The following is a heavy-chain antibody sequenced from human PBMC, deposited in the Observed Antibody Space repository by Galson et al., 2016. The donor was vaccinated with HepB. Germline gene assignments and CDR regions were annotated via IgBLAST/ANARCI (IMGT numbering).Heavy chain of an antibody. V-gene: IGHV4-38-2*02. Sequence: ETLSLTCTVSGYSIRSGFYWGWIRQPPGKGLEWIGIIYPSGSTYYNPSLKSRAIISVDSSKNQFSLRLSSVTAADTAIYFCARNTGGVGPFDFWGQGTMVTVFS. J-gene: IGHJ3*01. D-gene: IGHD1-14*01. CDR3: ARNTGGVGPFDF. CDR1: GYSIRSGFY. CDR2: IYPSGST.